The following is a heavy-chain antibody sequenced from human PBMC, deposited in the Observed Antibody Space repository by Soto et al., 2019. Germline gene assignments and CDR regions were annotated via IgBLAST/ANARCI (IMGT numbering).Heavy chain of an antibody. CDR3: ARDSGSGSYPSLAYFQH. CDR2: ISAYNGNT. J-gene: IGHJ1*01. D-gene: IGHD1-26*01. CDR1: GYTFTSYG. V-gene: IGHV1-18*01. Sequence: ASVKVSCKASGYTFTSYGISWVRQAPGQGLEWMGWISAYNGNTNYAQKLQGRVTMTTDTSTSTAYMELRSLRSDDTAVYYCARDSGSGSYPSLAYFQHWGQGTLVTVSS.